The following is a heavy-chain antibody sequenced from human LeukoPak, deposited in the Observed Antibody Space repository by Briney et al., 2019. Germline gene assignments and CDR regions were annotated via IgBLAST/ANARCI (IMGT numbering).Heavy chain of an antibody. Sequence: PSETLSLTCTVSGGSISGYYWTWIRQPPGKALEWIGYIYYNGNINYNPSLKSRVTISLDTSKNQFSLKLSSVTAADTALYYCARHGQKRDSYDSGSYNAYDIWGPGKTVTLSS. V-gene: IGHV4-59*08. CDR1: GGSISGYY. CDR3: ARHGQKRDSYDSGSYNAYDI. CDR2: IYYNGNI. D-gene: IGHD3-10*01. J-gene: IGHJ3*02.